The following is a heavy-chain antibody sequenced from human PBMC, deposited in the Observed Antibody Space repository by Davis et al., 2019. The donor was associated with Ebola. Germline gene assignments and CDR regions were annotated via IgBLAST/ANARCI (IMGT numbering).Heavy chain of an antibody. J-gene: IGHJ2*01. D-gene: IGHD6-6*01. CDR3: ARLSGLFSSSSGALYFDL. V-gene: IGHV4-39*07. Sequence: SETLSLTCTVSGGSISSSSYYWGWVRQPPGKGLEWIGAIYYNGRTYYNPSLESQVTISLDTSRNQFSLKLKSVTAADTAVYFCARLSGLFSSSSGALYFDLWGRGTLVSVSS. CDR1: GGSISSSSYY. CDR2: IYYNGRT.